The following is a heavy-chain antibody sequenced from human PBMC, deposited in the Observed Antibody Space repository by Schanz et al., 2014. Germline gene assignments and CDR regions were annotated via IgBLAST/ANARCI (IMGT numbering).Heavy chain of an antibody. Sequence: QVQLVDSGGGLVKPGGSLRLSCTASGFPFSDYFMAWIRQPPGRGLEWVSYIGNGGVTIYYADSVKGRFTISRDNSKTSLYLQMTSLKTEATAVYSCPADLWFGAVWGVWWGQGTLVTVSS. V-gene: IGHV3-11*01. CDR1: GFPFSDYF. CDR2: IGNGGVTI. D-gene: IGHD3-10*01. J-gene: IGHJ4*02. CDR3: PADLWFGAVWGVW.